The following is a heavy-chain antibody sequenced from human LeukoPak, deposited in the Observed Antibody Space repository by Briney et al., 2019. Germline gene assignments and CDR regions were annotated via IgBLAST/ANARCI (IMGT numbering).Heavy chain of an antibody. V-gene: IGHV3-21*01. Sequence: GGSLRLSCAASGFTFSSYAMSWVRQAPGKGLEWVSSISSSSSYIYYADSVKGRFTISRDNAKNSLYLQMNSLRAEDTAVYYCARESRSWNDRAFDYWGQGTLVTVSS. D-gene: IGHD1-1*01. J-gene: IGHJ4*02. CDR2: ISSSSSYI. CDR3: ARESRSWNDRAFDY. CDR1: GFTFSSYA.